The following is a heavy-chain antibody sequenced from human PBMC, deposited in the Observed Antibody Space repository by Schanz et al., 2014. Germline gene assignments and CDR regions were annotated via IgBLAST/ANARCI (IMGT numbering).Heavy chain of an antibody. Sequence: EVQLLESGGGLVEPGGSLRLSCAASGFSFSSYVMGWVRQARGKGLEWVSAISASGGDTYYADSVRGRITMSRDNSKNTLYLQMNSLRAEDTAVYYCAKGRFGELSAFDIWGQGTRVTVAS. D-gene: IGHD3-10*01. CDR1: GFSFSSYV. CDR2: ISASGGDT. J-gene: IGHJ3*02. CDR3: AKGRFGELSAFDI. V-gene: IGHV3-23*01.